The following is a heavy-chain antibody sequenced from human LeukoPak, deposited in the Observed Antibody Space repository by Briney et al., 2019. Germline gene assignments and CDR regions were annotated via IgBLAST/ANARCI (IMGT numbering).Heavy chain of an antibody. V-gene: IGHV3-30*02. CDR1: GFTFINYS. Sequence: GGSLRLSCTASGFTFINYSMNWVRQAPGRGLEWVAFIRYDGSDKYYLDSVKGRFTISRDNSKNTLYLQMNSLRAEDSAVYHCVKDYRSGSYMGHFDSWGQGTLVTVSS. J-gene: IGHJ4*02. D-gene: IGHD6-19*01. CDR2: IRYDGSDK. CDR3: VKDYRSGSYMGHFDS.